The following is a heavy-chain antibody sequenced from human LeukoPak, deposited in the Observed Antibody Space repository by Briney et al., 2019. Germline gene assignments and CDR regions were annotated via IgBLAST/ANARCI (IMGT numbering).Heavy chain of an antibody. CDR1: GFTFSSYG. CDR3: AKGSSRGGFDI. CDR2: ISYDGSNK. Sequence: PGRSLRLSCAASGFTFSSYGMHWVRQAPGKGLEWVAVISYDGSNKYYADSVKGRFTISRDNSKNTLYLQLNSLRAEDTAVYYCAKGSSRGGFDIWGQGTMVTVSS. V-gene: IGHV3-30*18. J-gene: IGHJ3*02. D-gene: IGHD6-13*01.